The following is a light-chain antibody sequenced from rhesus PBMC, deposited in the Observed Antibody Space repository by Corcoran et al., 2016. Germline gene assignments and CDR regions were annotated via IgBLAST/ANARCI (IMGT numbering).Light chain of an antibody. CDR2: GDI. CDR3: CSYTTSSNFI. CDR1: SSDIGGYNY. Sequence: QSAPTQPPSVSGSPGQSVSISCTGTSSDIGGYNYVSWYQQHPGKAPKLMIYGDINRPSGVSDRFSGSKSGNTASLIISGLQAEDEDDYYCCSYTTSSNFIFGAGTLLTV. J-gene: IGLJ1*01. V-gene: IGLV2S7*01.